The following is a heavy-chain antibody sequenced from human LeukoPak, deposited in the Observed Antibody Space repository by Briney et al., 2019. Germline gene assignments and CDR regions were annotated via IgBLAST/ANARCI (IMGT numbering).Heavy chain of an antibody. J-gene: IGHJ5*02. Sequence: PSETLSLTCTVSGDSMSYYYWSWIRQSPGRGLEWIGYIYYSGTTNYNPSLKSRVTISVDTSKKQFSLKLSSVTAADTAVYYCARGQPITVPYIVGATGGWFDPWGQGTLVTVSS. CDR2: IYYSGTT. CDR1: GDSMSYYY. D-gene: IGHD1-26*01. V-gene: IGHV4-59*01. CDR3: ARGQPITVPYIVGATGGWFDP.